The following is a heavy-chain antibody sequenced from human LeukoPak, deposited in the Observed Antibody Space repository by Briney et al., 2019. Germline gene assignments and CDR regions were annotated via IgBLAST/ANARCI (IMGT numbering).Heavy chain of an antibody. J-gene: IGHJ4*02. CDR3: TRVTDGLWDF. D-gene: IGHD2-8*01. Sequence: SVKGRFTISRDNAKNSLYLQMNSLRAEDTAVYYCTRVTDGLWDFWGQGTLVTVSS. V-gene: IGHV3-21*01.